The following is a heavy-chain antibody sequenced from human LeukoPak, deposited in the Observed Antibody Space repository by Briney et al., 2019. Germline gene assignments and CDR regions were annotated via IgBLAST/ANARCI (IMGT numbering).Heavy chain of an antibody. Sequence: GGSLRLSCAASGFIFSNYNMNWVRQAPGKGLEWVSYISSTSTTIYHADSVKGRFTISRDNAKNSLYLQMNSLRAEDTAVYYCARXGYDYVWGSYRYGHLDYWGQGILVTVSS. CDR2: ISSTSTTI. D-gene: IGHD3-16*02. J-gene: IGHJ4*02. CDR3: ARXGYDYVWGSYRYGHLDY. CDR1: GFIFSNYN. V-gene: IGHV3-48*04.